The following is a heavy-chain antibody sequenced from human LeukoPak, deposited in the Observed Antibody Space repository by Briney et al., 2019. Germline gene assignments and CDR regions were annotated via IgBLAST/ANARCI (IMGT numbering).Heavy chain of an antibody. CDR1: GFTFSSYS. CDR2: ISSSSSTI. D-gene: IGHD3-22*01. CDR3: ARSDYDSRGHFDY. J-gene: IGHJ4*02. Sequence: GGSLRLSCAASGFTFSSYSMNWVRQAPGKGLEWVSYISSSSSTIYYADSVKGRFTISRDNAKNSLYLQMNGLRDEDTAVYYCARSDYDSRGHFDYWGQGTLVTVSS. V-gene: IGHV3-48*02.